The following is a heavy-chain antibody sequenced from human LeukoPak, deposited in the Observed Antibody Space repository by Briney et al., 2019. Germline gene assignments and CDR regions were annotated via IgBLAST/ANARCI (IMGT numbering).Heavy chain of an antibody. CDR2: INHSGST. J-gene: IGHJ4*02. CDR1: GGSFSGYY. D-gene: IGHD3-16*02. Sequence: SETLSLTCAVYGGSFSGYYWSWIRQPPGKGLEWIGEINHSGSTNYNPSLKSRVTISVDTSKNQFSLKLSSVTAADTAVYYCARSGYVWGSYRYQPFDYWGQETLVTVSS. V-gene: IGHV4-34*01. CDR3: ARSGYVWGSYRYQPFDY.